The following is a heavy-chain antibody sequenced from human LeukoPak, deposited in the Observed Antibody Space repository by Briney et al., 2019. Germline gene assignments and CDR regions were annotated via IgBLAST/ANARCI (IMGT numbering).Heavy chain of an antibody. CDR3: ARASPVVRGMYYFDY. CDR2: ISYDGSNK. Sequence: GRSLRLSCAASGFTFDDYAMHWVRQAPGKGLEWVAVISYDGSNKYYADSVKGRFTISRDNSKNTLYLQMNSLRAEDTAVYYCARASPVVRGMYYFDYWGQGTLVTVSS. D-gene: IGHD3-10*01. J-gene: IGHJ4*02. V-gene: IGHV3-30*04. CDR1: GFTFDDYA.